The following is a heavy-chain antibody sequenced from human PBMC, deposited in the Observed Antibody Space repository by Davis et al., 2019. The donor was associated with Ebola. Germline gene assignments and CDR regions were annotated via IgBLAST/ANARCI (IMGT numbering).Heavy chain of an antibody. V-gene: IGHV3-21*05. CDR3: VREATLTMRLVMGSTIGFDL. D-gene: IGHD2-2*01. CDR1: RIAFGRYA. J-gene: IGHJ3*01. CDR2: LSSGGDST. Sequence: PGGSLRLSCAASRIAFGRYAMNWARLAPGKGLEWVSFLSSGGDSTIYADSVKGRFSISRDYAKNSLYLQMDSLTVADTAVYYCVREATLTMRLVMGSTIGFDLWGQGTTVTVSS.